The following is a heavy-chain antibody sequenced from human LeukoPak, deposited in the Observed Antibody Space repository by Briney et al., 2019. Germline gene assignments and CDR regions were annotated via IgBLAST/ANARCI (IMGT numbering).Heavy chain of an antibody. Sequence: GGSLRLSCAASGFTFSTYSMNWVRQAPGKGLEWVSSISGSSAYIYSADSVKGRFTISRDNANNALYLQMNNLRAEDTAVYYCARDQKSGSERHFDYWGQGTLVTVSS. CDR1: GFTFSTYS. V-gene: IGHV3-21*01. CDR2: ISGSSAYI. J-gene: IGHJ4*02. D-gene: IGHD3-10*01. CDR3: ARDQKSGSERHFDY.